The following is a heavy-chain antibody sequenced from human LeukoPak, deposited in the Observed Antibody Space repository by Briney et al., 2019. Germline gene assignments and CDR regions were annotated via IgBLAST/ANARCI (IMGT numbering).Heavy chain of an antibody. J-gene: IGHJ6*02. Sequence: GGSLRLSCAASGFSFSSHAMSWVRQAPGKGLEWVSATSGSGDRTYYAVSVKGRFTISRDNSKNTLYLQMNSLRAEDTAVYYCAKALGYSSGWYSYLDVWGQGTTVTVSS. D-gene: IGHD6-19*01. CDR2: TSGSGDRT. CDR3: AKALGYSSGWYSYLDV. CDR1: GFSFSSHA. V-gene: IGHV3-23*01.